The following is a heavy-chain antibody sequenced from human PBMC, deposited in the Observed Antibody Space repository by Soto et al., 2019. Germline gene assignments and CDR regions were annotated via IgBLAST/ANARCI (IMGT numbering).Heavy chain of an antibody. CDR2: ISGSGGST. Sequence: GGSLRLSCAVSGFTFSSYAMSWVRQAPGKGLEWVSAISGSGGSTYYADSVKGRFTISRDNSKNTLYLQMNSLRAEDTAVYYCAKAGYSSGWSYFDYWGQGTLVTFSS. CDR1: GFTFSSYA. J-gene: IGHJ4*02. D-gene: IGHD6-19*01. CDR3: AKAGYSSGWSYFDY. V-gene: IGHV3-23*01.